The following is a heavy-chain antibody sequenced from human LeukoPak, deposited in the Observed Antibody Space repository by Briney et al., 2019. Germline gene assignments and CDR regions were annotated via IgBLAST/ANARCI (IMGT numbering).Heavy chain of an antibody. CDR2: ISSSRSYT. CDR3: ARAQGSIAVPDY. Sequence: GGSLRLSCAASGFTFSDYYMSWIRQAPGKGLEWVSYISSSRSYTNYADSVKGRFTISRDNAKNSLYLQMNSLRAEDTAVYYCARAQGSIAVPDYWGQGTLVTVSS. D-gene: IGHD6-19*01. CDR1: GFTFSDYY. V-gene: IGHV3-11*06. J-gene: IGHJ4*02.